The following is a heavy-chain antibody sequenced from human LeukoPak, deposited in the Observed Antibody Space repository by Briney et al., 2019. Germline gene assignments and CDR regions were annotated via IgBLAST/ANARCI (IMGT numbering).Heavy chain of an antibody. CDR2: IYTSGST. Sequence: PSQTLSLTCTVSGGSISSGSYYWSWIRQPAGKGLEWIGRIYTSGSTNYNPSLKSRVTISVDTSKNQFSPKLSSVTAADTAVYYCARDRGYYDSSGYYAYYFDYWGQGTLVTVSS. CDR3: ARDRGYYDSSGYYAYYFDY. V-gene: IGHV4-61*02. J-gene: IGHJ4*02. D-gene: IGHD3-22*01. CDR1: GGSISSGSYY.